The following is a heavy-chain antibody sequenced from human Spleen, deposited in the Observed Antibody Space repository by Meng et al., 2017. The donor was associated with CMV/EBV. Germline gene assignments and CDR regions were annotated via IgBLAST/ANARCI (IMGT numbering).Heavy chain of an antibody. CDR1: GFTFSSYA. CDR2: ISYDGYNI. Sequence: GESLKISXXASGFTFSSYAMHWVCQAPGKGLEXVAVISYDGYNIYYADSVKGRFTISRDNSMNTLYLQMNSLRAEDTAVYYCARSACSSTGCSFEYWGQGTLVTVSS. CDR3: ARSACSSTGCSFEY. D-gene: IGHD2-2*01. V-gene: IGHV3-30-3*01. J-gene: IGHJ4*02.